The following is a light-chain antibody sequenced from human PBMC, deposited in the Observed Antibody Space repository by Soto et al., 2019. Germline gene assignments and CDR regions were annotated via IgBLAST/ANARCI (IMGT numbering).Light chain of an antibody. CDR1: QSVGSY. J-gene: IGKJ3*01. V-gene: IGKV3-11*01. CDR2: DAT. CDR3: HQRSNWPPV. Sequence: EIVLTQSPATLSLSPGERATLSCRASQSVGSYLAGSQHKTGQDPRLLLFDATNRTTGSPARFSGSGSGTDFTLTIISLEPEDFAVYYCHQRSNWPPVFGPGSKVEI.